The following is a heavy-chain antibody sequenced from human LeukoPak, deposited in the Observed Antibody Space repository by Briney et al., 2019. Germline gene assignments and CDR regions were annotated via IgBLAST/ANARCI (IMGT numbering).Heavy chain of an antibody. CDR1: GGSISSYY. Sequence: PSETLSLTCTVSGGSISSYYWSWIRQPPGKGLEWIGYIYYSGTTNYNPSLKSRVTISVDTSKNQFSLKLSSVTAADTAVYYCARGDYYDSSGYPATNWFDPWGQGTLVTVSS. CDR2: IYYSGTT. D-gene: IGHD3-22*01. CDR3: ARGDYYDSSGYPATNWFDP. J-gene: IGHJ5*02. V-gene: IGHV4-59*01.